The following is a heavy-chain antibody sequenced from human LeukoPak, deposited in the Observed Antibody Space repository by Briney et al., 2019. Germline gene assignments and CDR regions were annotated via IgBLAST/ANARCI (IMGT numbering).Heavy chain of an antibody. CDR1: GYSFSSYW. CDR2: IHPGNSET. V-gene: IGHV5-51*01. CDR3: ARRLSSIAASAASDY. D-gene: IGHD6-6*01. Sequence: GESLKISCKGSGYSFSSYWIAWVRQMPGKGLEWMGIIHPGNSETTYNPSFRGQVTMSADKSISTAYLQWSSLEASDTAMYYCARRLSSIAASAASDYWGQGTLVTVSS. J-gene: IGHJ4*02.